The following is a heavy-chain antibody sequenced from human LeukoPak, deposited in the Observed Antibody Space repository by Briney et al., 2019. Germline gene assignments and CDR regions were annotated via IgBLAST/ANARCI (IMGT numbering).Heavy chain of an antibody. Sequence: SETLSLTCAVYGGSFSGYYWSWIRQPPEKGLEWIGEINHSGSTNYNPSLKSRVTISVDTSKNQFSLKLSSVTAADTAVYYCARLGYCSSTSCRRTDFDYWGQGTLVTVSS. CDR3: ARLGYCSSTSCRRTDFDY. CDR1: GGSFSGYY. CDR2: INHSGST. D-gene: IGHD2-2*01. J-gene: IGHJ4*02. V-gene: IGHV4-34*01.